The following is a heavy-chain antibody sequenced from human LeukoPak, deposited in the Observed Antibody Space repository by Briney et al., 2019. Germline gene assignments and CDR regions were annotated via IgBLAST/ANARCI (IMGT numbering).Heavy chain of an antibody. CDR3: ARSGYSYGYLPSFDY. J-gene: IGHJ4*02. CDR1: GYTFTGYY. Sequence: ASVKVSCKASGYTFTGYYMHWVRQAPGQGLEWMGWINPNSGGTNYAQKFQGWVTMTRDTSISTAYMELSRLRSDDTAVYYCARSGYSYGYLPSFDYWGQGTLATVSS. V-gene: IGHV1-2*04. CDR2: INPNSGGT. D-gene: IGHD5-18*01.